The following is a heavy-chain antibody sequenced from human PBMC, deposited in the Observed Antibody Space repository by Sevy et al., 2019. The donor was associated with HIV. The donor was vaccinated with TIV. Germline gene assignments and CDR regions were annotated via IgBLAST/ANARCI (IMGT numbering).Heavy chain of an antibody. CDR1: GFTFSSFG. CDR3: ARDLEEWELRYLGY. J-gene: IGHJ4*02. CDR2: IWYAGKNA. Sequence: GGSLRLSCAASGFTFSSFGMYWARQAPGEGLEWVAIIWYAGKNALYADSVKGRFTISRDNSKNTLYLQMNSLRAEDTAVYYCARDLEEWELRYLGYWGQGTLVTVSS. V-gene: IGHV3-33*01. D-gene: IGHD1-26*01.